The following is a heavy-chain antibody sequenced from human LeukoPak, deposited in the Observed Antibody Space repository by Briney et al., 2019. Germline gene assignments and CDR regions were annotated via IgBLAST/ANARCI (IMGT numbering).Heavy chain of an antibody. CDR3: ARDSGYDTRRFDI. D-gene: IGHD5-12*01. CDR2: INPSGGST. V-gene: IGHV1-46*01. J-gene: IGHJ3*02. CDR1: GYTFTTYP. Sequence: ASVKVSCKTSGYTFTTYPINWLRQAPGQGLEWMGIINPSGGSTSYAQKFQGRVTMTRDMSTSTVYMELSSLRSEDTAVYYCARDSGYDTRRFDIWGQGTMVTVSS.